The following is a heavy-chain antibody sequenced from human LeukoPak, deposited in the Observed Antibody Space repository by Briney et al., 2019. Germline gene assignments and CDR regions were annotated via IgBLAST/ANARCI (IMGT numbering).Heavy chain of an antibody. CDR3: AKDRSITMIVVVSGAFDI. V-gene: IGHV3-23*01. CDR1: GFTFSSYA. J-gene: IGHJ3*02. Sequence: QAGGSLRLSCAASGFTFSSYAMSWVRQAPGKGLEWVSAISGSGGSTYYADSVKGRFTISRDNSKNTLYLQMNSLRAEDTAVYYCAKDRSITMIVVVSGAFDIWGQGTMVTVSS. CDR2: ISGSGGST. D-gene: IGHD3-22*01.